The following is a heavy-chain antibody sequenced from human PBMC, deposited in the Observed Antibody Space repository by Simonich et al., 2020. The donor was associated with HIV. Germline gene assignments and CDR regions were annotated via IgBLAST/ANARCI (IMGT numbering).Heavy chain of an antibody. CDR1: GGSFSGYY. CDR3: ARGFYQRLYYFDY. J-gene: IGHJ4*02. CDR2: INHSGRT. Sequence: QVQLQQWGAGLLKPSETLSLTCAVYGGSFSGYYWSWIRQPPGMGLEWIGEINHSGRTNYNPSLKSRVTISVDTSKNQFSLKLSSVTAADTAVYYCARGFYQRLYYFDYWGQGTLVTVSS. D-gene: IGHD2-2*01. V-gene: IGHV4-34*01.